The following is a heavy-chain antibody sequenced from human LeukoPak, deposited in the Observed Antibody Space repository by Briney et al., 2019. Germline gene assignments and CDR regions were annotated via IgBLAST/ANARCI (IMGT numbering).Heavy chain of an antibody. J-gene: IGHJ4*02. V-gene: IGHV4-59*10. D-gene: IGHD2-2*01. CDR1: GGSFSGYY. Sequence: PSETLSLTCAVYGGSFSGYYWSWIRQPPGKGLEWIGRIYTSGSTNYNPSLKSRVTMSVDTSQNQFSLKLSSVTAADTAVYYCARTLWYCSSTSCYPIDAAYYFDNWGQGTLVTVSS. CDR3: ARTLWYCSSTSCYPIDAAYYFDN. CDR2: IYTSGST.